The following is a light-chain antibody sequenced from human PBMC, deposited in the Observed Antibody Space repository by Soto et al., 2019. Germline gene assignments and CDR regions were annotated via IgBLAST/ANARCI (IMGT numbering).Light chain of an antibody. CDR1: SRDVGGY. V-gene: IGLV2-14*01. Sequence: QSALTQPASVSGSPGQSITISCTGTSRDVGGYDSWYQQHPGKAPKLMIYEVSNRPSGVSNRFSGSKSGNTASLTISGLQAEDEADYYCRSYTSSNTVVFGGGTKLTVL. CDR2: EVS. CDR3: RSYTSSNTVV. J-gene: IGLJ2*01.